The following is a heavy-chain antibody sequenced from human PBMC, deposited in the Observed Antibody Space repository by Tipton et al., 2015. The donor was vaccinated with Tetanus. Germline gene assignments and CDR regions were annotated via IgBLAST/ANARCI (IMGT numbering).Heavy chain of an antibody. CDR1: GYPFTSYY. CDR3: ARVQEQRIYYYGMDV. Sequence: QSGAEVKRPGASVKLSCKASGYPFTSYYVHWVRQAPGQGLEWMGWISAYNGKTKYAQRLQGRVTMTTDRSASTAYMDLRRLRSDDTAVYYCARVQEQRIYYYGMDVWGQGTTVTVSS. J-gene: IGHJ6*02. V-gene: IGHV1-18*04. CDR2: ISAYNGKT. D-gene: IGHD6-25*01.